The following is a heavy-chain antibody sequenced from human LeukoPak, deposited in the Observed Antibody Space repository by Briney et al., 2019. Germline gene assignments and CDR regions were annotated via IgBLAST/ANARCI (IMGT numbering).Heavy chain of an antibody. V-gene: IGHV3-7*01. J-gene: IGHJ6*03. D-gene: IGHD3-10*01. CDR2: IKQDGSEK. Sequence: GGSLRLSCAASEFTFRNYWMSWVRQAPGKGLEWVANIKQDGSEKYYVDSVKGRFTISRDNAKNSLYLQMNSLRAEDTAMYYCARVSSKTMVRAIITKKNYYYYYMAVWGKGTTVTISS. CDR3: ARVSSKTMVRAIITKKNYYYYYMAV. CDR1: EFTFRNYW.